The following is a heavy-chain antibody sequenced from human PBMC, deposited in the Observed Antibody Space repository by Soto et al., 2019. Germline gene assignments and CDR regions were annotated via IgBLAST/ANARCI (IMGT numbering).Heavy chain of an antibody. V-gene: IGHV4-30-4*01. J-gene: IGHJ6*02. Sequence: QVQLQESGPGLVKPSQTLSLTCTVSGGSISSGDYYWSWIRQPPGKGLEWIGYIYYSGNTDYNPSLKSRITISVDTSKNQFSLKLSSLTAADTAVYYCATAGFYYYSMDVWGQGTTVTVSS. CDR1: GGSISSGDYY. CDR2: IYYSGNT. CDR3: ATAGFYYYSMDV.